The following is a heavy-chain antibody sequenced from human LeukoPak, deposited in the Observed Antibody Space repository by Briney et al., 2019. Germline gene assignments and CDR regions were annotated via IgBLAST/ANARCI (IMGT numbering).Heavy chain of an antibody. D-gene: IGHD6-13*01. V-gene: IGHV4-59*01. CDR2: INYSGST. Sequence: SETLSLTCTVSGGSISIYYWSWIRQPPGKGLEWIGFINYSGSTNYNPSLKSRVTISVDTSKNQFSLKLTSVTAADTAVYYCARTAAGISSRYYYMDVWGKGTTVTVSS. CDR3: ARTAAGISSRYYYMDV. CDR1: GGSISIYY. J-gene: IGHJ6*04.